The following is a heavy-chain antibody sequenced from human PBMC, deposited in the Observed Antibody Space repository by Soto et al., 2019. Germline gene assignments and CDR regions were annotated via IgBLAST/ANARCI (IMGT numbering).Heavy chain of an antibody. CDR1: GFTFSSYA. J-gene: IGHJ1*01. CDR3: AKDRRPIKYSSGWLQH. V-gene: IGHV3-23*01. Sequence: GGSLRLSCAASGFTFSSYAMSWVRQAPGKGLEWVSAISGSGGSTYYADSAKGRFTISRDNSKNTLYLQMNSLRAEDTAVYYCAKDRRPIKYSSGWLQHWGQGTLVTVSS. CDR2: ISGSGGST. D-gene: IGHD6-19*01.